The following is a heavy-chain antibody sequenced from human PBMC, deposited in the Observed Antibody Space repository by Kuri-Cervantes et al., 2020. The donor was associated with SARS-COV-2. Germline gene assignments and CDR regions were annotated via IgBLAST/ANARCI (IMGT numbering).Heavy chain of an antibody. CDR3: ARVIGGFLEWFHPDMDNWFDP. Sequence: ASVKVSCKASGGTFSSYAISWVRQAPGQGLEWMGWISAYNGNTNYAQKLQGRVTMTTDTSTSTAYMELRSLRSDDTAVYYCARVIGGFLEWFHPDMDNWFDPWGQGTLVTVSS. D-gene: IGHD3-3*01. CDR1: GGTFSSYA. J-gene: IGHJ5*02. CDR2: ISAYNGNT. V-gene: IGHV1-18*01.